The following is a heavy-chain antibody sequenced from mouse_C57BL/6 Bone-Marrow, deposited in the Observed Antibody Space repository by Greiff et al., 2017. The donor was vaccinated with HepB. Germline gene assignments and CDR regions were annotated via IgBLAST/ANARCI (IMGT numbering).Heavy chain of an antibody. CDR1: GFTFSSYA. V-gene: IGHV5-4*01. CDR3: ARDDYYGSDAY. CDR2: ISDGGSYT. D-gene: IGHD1-1*01. Sequence: EVKLQESGGGLVKPGGSLKLSCAASGFTFSSYAMSWVRQTPEKRLEWVATISDGGSYTYYPDNVKGRFTISRDNAKNNLYLQMSHLKSEDTAMYYCARDDYYGSDAYWGQGTLVTVSA. J-gene: IGHJ3*01.